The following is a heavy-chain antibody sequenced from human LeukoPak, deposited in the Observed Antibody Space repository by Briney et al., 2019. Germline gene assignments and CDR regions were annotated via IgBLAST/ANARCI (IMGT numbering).Heavy chain of an antibody. D-gene: IGHD3-10*01. J-gene: IGHJ4*02. CDR1: EFTFSTYH. CDR2: LSSSSSSFI. Sequence: GGSLRLSCAASEFTFSTYHMHWVRQAPGKGLEWVSPLSSSSSSFIYYADSVKGRFTISRDNAKNSLYLQMNSLRAEDTAVYYCARGTYWSPLDFDYWGQGTLVTVSS. CDR3: ARGTYWSPLDFDY. V-gene: IGHV3-21*01.